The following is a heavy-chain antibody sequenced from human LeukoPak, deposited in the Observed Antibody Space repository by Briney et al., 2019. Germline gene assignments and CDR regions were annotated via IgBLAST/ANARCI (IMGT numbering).Heavy chain of an antibody. D-gene: IGHD5-12*01. Sequence: GGSLRLSCAASGLSFNAYAMNWVRQAPGKGLEWVSTISGGGGNTYYADSVKGRFTISRDNSKNTLYLQMNSLRVDDTAIYYCAKDHRGYDQPIDYWGQGTVVTVSS. CDR2: ISGGGGNT. V-gene: IGHV3-23*01. J-gene: IGHJ4*02. CDR3: AKDHRGYDQPIDY. CDR1: GLSFNAYA.